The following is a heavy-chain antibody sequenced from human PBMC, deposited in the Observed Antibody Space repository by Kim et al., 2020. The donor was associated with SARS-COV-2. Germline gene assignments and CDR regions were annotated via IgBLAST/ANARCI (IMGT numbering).Heavy chain of an antibody. Sequence: ASVKVSCKVSGYTLTELSMHWVLQAPGKGLEWMGGFDPEDGETIYAQKFQGRVTMTEDTSTDTAYMELSSLRSEDTAVYYCATGSITIFGVVPRYGMDVWGQGTTVTVSS. D-gene: IGHD3-3*01. V-gene: IGHV1-24*01. CDR2: FDPEDGET. CDR3: ATGSITIFGVVPRYGMDV. J-gene: IGHJ6*02. CDR1: GYTLTELS.